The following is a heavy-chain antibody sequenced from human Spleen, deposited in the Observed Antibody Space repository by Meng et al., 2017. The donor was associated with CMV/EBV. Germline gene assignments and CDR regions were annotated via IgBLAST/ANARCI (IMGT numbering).Heavy chain of an antibody. Sequence: SETLSLTCTVSGGSISGSGYYWGWIRQSSGKGLEWIGSIDYTGSTYHNPSLKSRVSLSVDTSKNQFSLRLSSVTAADTSMYYCERHGGNVVVIHFDFWGQGILVTVSS. J-gene: IGHJ4*02. D-gene: IGHD2-21*01. CDR2: IDYTGST. CDR3: ERHGGNVVVIHFDF. CDR1: GGSISGSGYY. V-gene: IGHV4-39*01.